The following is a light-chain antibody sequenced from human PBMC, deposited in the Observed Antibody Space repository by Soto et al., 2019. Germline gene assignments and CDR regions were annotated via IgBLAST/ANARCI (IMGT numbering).Light chain of an antibody. Sequence: VLTQSPGTLSLSPGERATLSCRASRPLFSNYLAWYQQKPGQPPRLLISGVSTRAAGVPDRFSGSVSGTDFTLSISRLEPEDFAVYYCQQYSTSPPLTFGGGTKVDIK. CDR3: QQYSTSPPLT. J-gene: IGKJ4*01. CDR2: GVS. V-gene: IGKV3-20*01. CDR1: RPLFSNY.